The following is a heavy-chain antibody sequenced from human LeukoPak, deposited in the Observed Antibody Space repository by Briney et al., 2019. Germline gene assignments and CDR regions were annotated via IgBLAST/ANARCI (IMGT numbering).Heavy chain of an antibody. V-gene: IGHV4-59*01. CDR2: IYYSGST. CDR1: GGSISSYY. D-gene: IGHD2-15*01. Sequence: SETLSLTCTVSGGSISSYYWSWNRQPPGKGLEWIGHIYYSGSTNYNPSLKSRVAISVDTSKNQFSLKLSSVTAADTAVYYCARETGNVVVVDDAFDIWGQGTMVTVSS. CDR3: ARETGNVVVVDDAFDI. J-gene: IGHJ3*02.